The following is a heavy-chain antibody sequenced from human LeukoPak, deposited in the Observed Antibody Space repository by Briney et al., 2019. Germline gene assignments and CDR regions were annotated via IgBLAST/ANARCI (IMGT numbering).Heavy chain of an antibody. CDR2: IYYSGST. Sequence: PSETLSLTCTVSGGSISSSSYYWGWIRQPPGKGLEWIGSIYYSGSTYYNPSLKSRVTISVDTSKNQFSLKLSSVTAADTAVYYCARDHGIAARPFRRDYWGQGTLVTVSS. V-gene: IGHV4-39*07. D-gene: IGHD6-6*01. CDR1: GGSISSSSYY. CDR3: ARDHGIAARPFRRDY. J-gene: IGHJ4*02.